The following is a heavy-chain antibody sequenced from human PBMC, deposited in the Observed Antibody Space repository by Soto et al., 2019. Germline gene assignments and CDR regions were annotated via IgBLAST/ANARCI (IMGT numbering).Heavy chain of an antibody. D-gene: IGHD6-13*01. J-gene: IGHJ4*02. CDR1: GFIFSSYS. CDR2: ISSSSSYI. CDR3: ARAPPYSSSWTPFDY. V-gene: IGHV3-21*01. Sequence: GGSLRLSCAASGFIFSSYSMNWVRQAPGKGLEWVSSISSSSSYIYYADSVKGRFTISRDNAKNSLYLQMNSLRAEDTAVYYCARAPPYSSSWTPFDYWGQGTLVTVSS.